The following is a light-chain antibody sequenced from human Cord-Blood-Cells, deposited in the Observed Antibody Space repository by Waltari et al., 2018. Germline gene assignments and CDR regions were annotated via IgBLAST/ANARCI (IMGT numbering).Light chain of an antibody. Sequence: QSALTQPASVSGSPGQSTTISCTGTSSDVGAYNYVPWYQQHPGKAPKLMIYDVSNRPSGVSNRFSGSKSGNTASLTISGLQAEDEADYYCSSYTSSSTNVVFGGGTKLTVL. V-gene: IGLV2-14*01. CDR2: DVS. CDR3: SSYTSSSTNVV. J-gene: IGLJ2*01. CDR1: SSDVGAYNY.